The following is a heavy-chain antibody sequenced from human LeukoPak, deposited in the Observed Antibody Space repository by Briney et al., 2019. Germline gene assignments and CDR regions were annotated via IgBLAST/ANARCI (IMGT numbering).Heavy chain of an antibody. D-gene: IGHD3-16*01. CDR2: IKQDGSEK. V-gene: IGHV3-7*03. CDR3: ARVRGKSSSELDY. J-gene: IGHJ4*02. Sequence: PGGSLRLSCAASGFTFSSYWMSWVRQAPGKGLEWVANIKQDGSEKYYVDSVKGRFTISRDNAKNSLYLQMNSLRAEDTAVYYCARVRGKSSSELDYWGQGTLVTVSS. CDR1: GFTFSSYW.